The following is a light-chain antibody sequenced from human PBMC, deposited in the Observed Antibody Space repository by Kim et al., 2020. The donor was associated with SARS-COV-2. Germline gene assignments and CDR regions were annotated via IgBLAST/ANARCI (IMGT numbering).Light chain of an antibody. CDR3: NTRDSSGNHWV. V-gene: IGLV3-19*01. Sequence: ALGRTVSITSQGDSLRCYYANWYQKMPGQAPVLVIYGKNNRPSGIPDRFSGSSSGNTASLTITGAQAEDESDYDCNTRDSSGNHWVFGGGTQLTVL. CDR2: GKN. J-gene: IGLJ3*02. CDR1: SLRCYY.